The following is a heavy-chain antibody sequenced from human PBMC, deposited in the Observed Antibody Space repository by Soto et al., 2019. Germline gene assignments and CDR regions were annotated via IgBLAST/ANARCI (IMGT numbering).Heavy chain of an antibody. CDR2: IFPGGVNI. V-gene: IGHV1-46*01. D-gene: IGHD5-12*01. CDR1: GYSFTRHY. CDR3: ARVRGSGSWFDP. Sequence: ASVKVSCKAIGYSFTRHYMHWVRQAPGQGLEWMGTIFPGGVNIAYAQKFEGRVTMTKDTTTSTVYMELSSLRSEDTAVYYCARVRGSGSWFDPWGQGTLVTVSS. J-gene: IGHJ5*02.